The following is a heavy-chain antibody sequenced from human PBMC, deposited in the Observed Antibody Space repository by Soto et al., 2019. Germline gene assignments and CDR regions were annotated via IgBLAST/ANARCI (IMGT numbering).Heavy chain of an antibody. CDR3: ASHSSSWYYYYIDV. CDR2: INWNGGST. D-gene: IGHD6-13*01. Sequence: PGGSLRLSCAASGFTFDDYGMSWVRQAPGKGLEWVSGINWNGGSTGYADSVKGRFTISRDNAKNSLYLQMNSLRAEDTALYHCASHSSSWYYYYIDVWGKGTTVTVSS. CDR1: GFTFDDYG. J-gene: IGHJ6*03. V-gene: IGHV3-20*01.